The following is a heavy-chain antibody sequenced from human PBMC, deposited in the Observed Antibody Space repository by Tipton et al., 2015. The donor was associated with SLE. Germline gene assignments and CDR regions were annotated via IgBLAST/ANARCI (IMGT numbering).Heavy chain of an antibody. V-gene: IGHV3-23*01. CDR1: GGSFSGYY. CDR2: ISGSGGST. Sequence: LSLTCAVYGGSFSGYYWSWIRQAPGKGLEWVSAISGSGGSTYYADSVKGRFTISRDNSKNTLYLQMNSLRAEDTAVYYCAKKKRSSGYYYFDYWGQGTLVTVSS. CDR3: AKKKRSSGYYYFDY. J-gene: IGHJ4*02. D-gene: IGHD3-22*01.